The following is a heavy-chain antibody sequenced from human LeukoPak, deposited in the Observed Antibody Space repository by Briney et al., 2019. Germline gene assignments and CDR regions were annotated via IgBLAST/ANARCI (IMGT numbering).Heavy chain of an antibody. D-gene: IGHD3-10*01. V-gene: IGHV4-34*01. CDR3: ARFITMVRGLIIGFDY. J-gene: IGHJ4*02. Sequence: SETLSLTCAVYGGSFSGYYWSWIRQPPGMGLGWIGEINHSGSTNYNPSLKSRVTISVDTPKNQFSLKLSSVTAADTAVYYCARFITMVRGLIIGFDYWGQGTLVTVSS. CDR2: INHSGST. CDR1: GGSFSGYY.